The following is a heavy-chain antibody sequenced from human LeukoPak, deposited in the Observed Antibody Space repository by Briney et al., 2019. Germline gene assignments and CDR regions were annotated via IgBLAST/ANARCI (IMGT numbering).Heavy chain of an antibody. Sequence: SETLSLTCTVSGYSISSGYYWGWIRQPPGKGLEWIGSVYHSGSTYYNPSLKSRVTISVDTSKNQFSLKLSSVTAADTAVYYCARGPHYYGSGSRRHYYYYYMDVWGKGTTVTVSS. D-gene: IGHD3-10*01. CDR1: GYSISSGYY. J-gene: IGHJ6*03. CDR3: ARGPHYYGSGSRRHYYYYYMDV. V-gene: IGHV4-38-2*02. CDR2: VYHSGST.